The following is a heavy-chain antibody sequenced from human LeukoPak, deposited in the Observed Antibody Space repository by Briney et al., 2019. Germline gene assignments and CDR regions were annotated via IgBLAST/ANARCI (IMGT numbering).Heavy chain of an antibody. D-gene: IGHD3-3*01. CDR1: GGTFSSYA. J-gene: IGHJ4*02. V-gene: IGHV1-18*01. Sequence: EASVKVSCKASGGTFSSYAISWVRQAPGQGLEWMGWISAYNGNTNYAQKLQGRVTMTTDTSTSTAYMELRSLRSDDTAVYYCARDTRAGLLLEWGDYYFDYWGQGTLVTVSS. CDR2: ISAYNGNT. CDR3: ARDTRAGLLLEWGDYYFDY.